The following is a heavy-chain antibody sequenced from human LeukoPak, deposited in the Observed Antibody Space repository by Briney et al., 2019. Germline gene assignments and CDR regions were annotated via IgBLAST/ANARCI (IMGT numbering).Heavy chain of an antibody. V-gene: IGHV3-9*01. CDR2: ISWNSGSI. D-gene: IGHD6-19*01. Sequence: PGGSLRLSCAASGFTFDDYAMHWVRQAPGKGLEWVSGISWNSGSIGYADSVKGRFTISRDNAKNSLYLQMNSLRAEDTALYYCAKGDRSSSGWYSNFDYWGQGTLVTVSS. CDR1: GFTFDDYA. CDR3: AKGDRSSSGWYSNFDY. J-gene: IGHJ4*02.